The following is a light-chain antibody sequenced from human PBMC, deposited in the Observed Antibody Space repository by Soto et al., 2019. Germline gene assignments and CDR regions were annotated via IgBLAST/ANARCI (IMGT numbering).Light chain of an antibody. Sequence: QSVLTQPPSVSGAPGQRVTISCTGSTSNIGAGYDVHSYQQLPGTVPKLLIYGNVNRPSGVPDRFSCSKSGTSASPTITGLPADDYCDYYCRSFDNSPRGWVFGGGTKLTVL. J-gene: IGLJ3*02. CDR1: TSNIGAGYD. CDR3: RSFDNSPRGWV. CDR2: GNV. V-gene: IGLV1-40*01.